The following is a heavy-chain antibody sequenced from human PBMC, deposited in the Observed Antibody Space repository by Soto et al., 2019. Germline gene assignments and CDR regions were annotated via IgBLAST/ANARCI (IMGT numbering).Heavy chain of an antibody. J-gene: IGHJ4*02. D-gene: IGHD3-9*01. Sequence: ASVKVSCKASGGTFSSYAISWVRQAPGQGLEWMGWISAYNGKTNYAQKLQGRVTMTTDTSTSTAYMELRSLRSDDTAVYYCARDAAYYDILTGYPSLPYDYWGQGTLVTVSS. CDR1: GGTFSSYA. CDR2: ISAYNGKT. CDR3: ARDAAYYDILTGYPSLPYDY. V-gene: IGHV1-18*01.